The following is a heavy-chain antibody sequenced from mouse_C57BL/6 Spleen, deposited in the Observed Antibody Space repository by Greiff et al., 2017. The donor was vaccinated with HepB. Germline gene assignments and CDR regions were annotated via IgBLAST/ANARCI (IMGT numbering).Heavy chain of an antibody. CDR1: GYTFTDYE. Sequence: QVQLQQPGAELVRPGASVTLSCKASGYTFTDYEMHWVKQTPVHGLEWIGAIDPETGGTAYNQKFKGKAILTADKSSSTAYMELRSLTSEDSAVYYCTRSHYGNYMDYWGQGTSVTVSS. CDR3: TRSHYGNYMDY. CDR2: IDPETGGT. V-gene: IGHV1-15*01. J-gene: IGHJ4*01. D-gene: IGHD2-1*01.